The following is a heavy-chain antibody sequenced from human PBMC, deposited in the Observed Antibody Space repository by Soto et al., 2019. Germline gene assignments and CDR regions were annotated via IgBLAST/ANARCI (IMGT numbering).Heavy chain of an antibody. CDR2: VYTSGRT. V-gene: IGHV3-53*01. J-gene: IGHJ4*02. D-gene: IGHD1-1*01. CDR1: GFTVTNSY. Sequence: EVQLVESGGDLIQPGGSLRLSCAASGFTVTNSYMAWVRQAPGKGLEWVSVVYTSGRTYHADSVKGRFTVSRDISTNMFVLHMNKLSAEDMATYYCARAGFERLYFDQWVRGTLVTVSS. CDR3: ARAGFERLYFDQ.